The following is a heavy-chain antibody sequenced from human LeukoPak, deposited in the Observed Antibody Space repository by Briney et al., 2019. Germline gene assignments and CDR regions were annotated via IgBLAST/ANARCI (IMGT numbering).Heavy chain of an antibody. Sequence: PSETLSLTCTVSGGSISSSSYCWGWIRQPPGKGLEWIGSICYSGSTFYNPSLKSRVTLSVDTSKNQFSLKLNSVTAADTAVYYCASSTMVRGVVDYWGQGTLVTVSS. V-gene: IGHV4-39*07. CDR3: ASSTMVRGVVDY. CDR2: ICYSGST. CDR1: GGSISSSSYC. D-gene: IGHD3-10*01. J-gene: IGHJ4*02.